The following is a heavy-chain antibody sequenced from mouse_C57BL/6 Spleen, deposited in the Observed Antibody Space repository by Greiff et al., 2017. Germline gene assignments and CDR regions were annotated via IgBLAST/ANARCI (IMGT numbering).Heavy chain of an antibody. D-gene: IGHD4-1*01. CDR2: INPSSGYT. V-gene: IGHV1-4*01. Sequence: QVQLKQSGAELARPGASVKMSCKASGYTFTSYTMHWVKQRPGQGLEWIGYINPSSGYTKYNQKFKDKATLTADKSSSTAYMQLSSLTSEDSAVYYCARSGPNWSDYWGQGTTLTVSS. CDR1: GYTFTSYT. CDR3: ARSGPNWSDY. J-gene: IGHJ2*01.